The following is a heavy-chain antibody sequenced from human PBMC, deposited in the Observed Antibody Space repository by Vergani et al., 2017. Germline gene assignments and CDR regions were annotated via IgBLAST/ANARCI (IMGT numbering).Heavy chain of an antibody. D-gene: IGHD3-22*01. CDR2: ISYDGSNK. Sequence: QVQLVESGGGVVQPGRSLRLSCAASGFTFSSYGMHWVRQAPGKGLEWVAVISYDGSNKYYADSVKGRFTISRDNSKNTLYLQMNSLRAEDTAVYYCAGWVITAFDYWGQGTLVTVSS. J-gene: IGHJ4*02. CDR3: AGWVITAFDY. V-gene: IGHV3-30*03. CDR1: GFTFSSYG.